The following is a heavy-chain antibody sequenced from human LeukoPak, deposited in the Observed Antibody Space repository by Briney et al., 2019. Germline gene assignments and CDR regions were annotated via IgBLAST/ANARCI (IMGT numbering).Heavy chain of an antibody. Sequence: GGSLRLSCAASGFTFSSYWMHWVRQAPGKGLVWVSRINSDGSSTSYADSVKGRFTISRDNAKNTLYLQMNSLRAEDTAVYYCARESPRFLEWSLDYWGQGTLVTVSS. D-gene: IGHD3-3*01. V-gene: IGHV3-74*01. J-gene: IGHJ4*02. CDR1: GFTFSSYW. CDR3: ARESPRFLEWSLDY. CDR2: INSDGSST.